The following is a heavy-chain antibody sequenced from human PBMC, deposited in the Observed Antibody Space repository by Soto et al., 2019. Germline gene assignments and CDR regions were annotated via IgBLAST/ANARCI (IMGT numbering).Heavy chain of an antibody. J-gene: IGHJ5*02. CDR3: ARGAPNYGGNSVWFDP. CDR2: INPSGGST. D-gene: IGHD4-17*01. CDR1: GYTFTSYY. Sequence: GASVKVSCKASGYTFTSYYMHWVRQAPGQGLEWMRIINPSGGSTSYAQKFQGRVTMTRDTSTSTVYMELSSLRSEDTAVYYCARGAPNYGGNSVWFDPWGQGTLVTVSS. V-gene: IGHV1-46*01.